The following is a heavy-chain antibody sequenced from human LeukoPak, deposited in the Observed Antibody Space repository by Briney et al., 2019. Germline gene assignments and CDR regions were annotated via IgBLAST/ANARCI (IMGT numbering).Heavy chain of an antibody. CDR3: ASKTGIAEENYYYYGMDV. CDR2: IIPIFGTA. J-gene: IGHJ6*01. D-gene: IGHD6-13*01. Sequence: ASVKVSCKASGCTFSSYAISWVRQAPGQGLEWMGGIIPIFGTANYAQKFQGRVTITADESTSTAYMELSSLRSEDTAVYYCASKTGIAEENYYYYGMDVWGQGTTVTVSS. CDR1: GCTFSSYA. V-gene: IGHV1-69*13.